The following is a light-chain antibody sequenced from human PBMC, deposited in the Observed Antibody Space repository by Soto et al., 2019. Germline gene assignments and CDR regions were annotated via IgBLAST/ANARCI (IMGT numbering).Light chain of an antibody. Sequence: EIVMTQSPPTLSVSPGERATLSCRASQRISTNVAWYQQKPGQAPRRLIFGASTRATGIPDRFSGSGAGAYFNLTISRLEPADFGVYYCQQYGSSHTFGQGTRLETK. CDR2: GAS. V-gene: IGKV3D-15*01. CDR1: QRISTN. CDR3: QQYGSSHT. J-gene: IGKJ5*01.